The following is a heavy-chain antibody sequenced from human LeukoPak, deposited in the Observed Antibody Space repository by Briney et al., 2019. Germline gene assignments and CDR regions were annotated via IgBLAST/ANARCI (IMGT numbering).Heavy chain of an antibody. D-gene: IGHD6-6*01. J-gene: IGHJ4*02. CDR3: ARHRAYSSSSPLDY. V-gene: IGHV4-59*08. CDR2: IYYTGST. CDR1: GGSISSLY. Sequence: SETLSLTCSVSGGSISSLYWSWIRQPPGKGLEWIGYIYYTGSTNYNPSLKSRVTMFVDMSKNQFSLRLSSVTAADTAVYYCARHRAYSSSSPLDYWGQGTLVTVSS.